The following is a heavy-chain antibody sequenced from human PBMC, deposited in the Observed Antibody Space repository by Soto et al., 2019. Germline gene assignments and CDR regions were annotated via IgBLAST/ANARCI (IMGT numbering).Heavy chain of an antibody. V-gene: IGHV3-33*01. CDR1: GFTFSSYG. D-gene: IGHD3-16*01. J-gene: IGHJ6*02. Sequence: PGGSLRPSCAASGFTFSSYGMHWVRQARGKGLEWVAVIWYDCSNKYYAVSLKCLFTISRDNSKNTLYLQMNRLRAEDTAVYYCATDGGVRYFTFMGVWGQGTTVTVSS. CDR3: ATDGGVRYFTFMGV. CDR2: IWYDCSNK.